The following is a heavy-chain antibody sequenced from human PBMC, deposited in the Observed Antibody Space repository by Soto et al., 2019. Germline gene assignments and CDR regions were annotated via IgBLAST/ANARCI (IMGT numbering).Heavy chain of an antibody. D-gene: IGHD3-22*01. CDR1: GGTFSSYA. CDR2: IIPIFGTA. J-gene: IGHJ5*02. V-gene: IGHV1-69*13. CDR3: ASATVSPYSDRSGYLNWFDT. Sequence: SVKVSCKASGGTFSSYAISWVRQAPGQGLEWMGGIIPIFGTANYAQKFQGRVTITADESTSTAYMELSSLRSEDTAVYYCASATVSPYSDRSGYLNWFDTWGQGTLVTVSS.